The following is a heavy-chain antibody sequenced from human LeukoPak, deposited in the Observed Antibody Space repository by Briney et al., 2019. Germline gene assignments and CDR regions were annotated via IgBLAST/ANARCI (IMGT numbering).Heavy chain of an antibody. D-gene: IGHD6-6*01. CDR1: GFTFSDYY. CDR3: ARDVGTSSNWYDP. V-gene: IGHV3-11*04. Sequence: GGSLRLSCAASGFTFSDYYMSWIRQAPGKGLEWVSYISSSGSTIYYPDSVRGRITISRDNTKNSLFLQMNSLRAEDTAIYYCARDVGTSSNWYDPWGQGTLVTVSS. J-gene: IGHJ5*02. CDR2: ISSSGSTI.